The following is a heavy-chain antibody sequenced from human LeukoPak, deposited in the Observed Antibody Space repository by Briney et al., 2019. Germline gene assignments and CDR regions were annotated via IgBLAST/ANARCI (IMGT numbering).Heavy chain of an antibody. V-gene: IGHV3-30*04. D-gene: IGHD3-9*01. CDR1: GFTFTDYT. J-gene: IGHJ4*02. CDR2: ISYDGSKK. CDR3: ARSAVILTGYYADY. Sequence: GGSLRLSCAASGFTFTDYTIHWVRQAPGKGLEWVAVISYDGSKKNYADSVKGRFTISRDNSKNTLYLQMDSLSPEDTAVYYCARSAVILTGYYADYWGQGTLVTVSS.